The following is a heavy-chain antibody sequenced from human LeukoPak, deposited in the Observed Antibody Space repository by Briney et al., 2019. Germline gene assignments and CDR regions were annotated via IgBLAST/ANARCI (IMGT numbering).Heavy chain of an antibody. V-gene: IGHV4-30-2*01. J-gene: IGHJ4*02. CDR3: ASSYYYDSSGYYYPFDY. Sequence: SETLSLTCAVSGCSISSGGYSWSWIRQPPGKGLEWIGYIYHSGSTYYNPSLKSRVTISVDRSKNQFSLKLSSVTAADTAVYYCASSYYYDSSGYYYPFDYWGQGTLVTVSS. D-gene: IGHD3-22*01. CDR2: IYHSGST. CDR1: GCSISSGGYS.